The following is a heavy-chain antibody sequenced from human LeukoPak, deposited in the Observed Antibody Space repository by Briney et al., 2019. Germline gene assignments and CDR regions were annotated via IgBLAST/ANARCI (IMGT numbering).Heavy chain of an antibody. CDR2: ISTYGGNT. CDR1: GYTFSSSG. CDR3: AREEHRRLLQSAYYFDY. Sequence: ASVNVSCKASGYTFSSSGIYWVRQVPGPGLEWMGWISTYGGNTHYAPNLQGRLTMTTDTSTTTAYLDLRSLRSDDTAVYYCAREEHRRLLQSAYYFDYWGQGTLVSVSS. J-gene: IGHJ4*02. D-gene: IGHD2-15*01. V-gene: IGHV1-18*01.